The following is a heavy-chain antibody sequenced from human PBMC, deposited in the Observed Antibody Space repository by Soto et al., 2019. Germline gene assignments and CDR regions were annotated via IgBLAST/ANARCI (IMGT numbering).Heavy chain of an antibody. Sequence: GGSLRLSCAASGFTFTRYSMNWVLQAPGNGLEWVSSTSSTTNYIYYGDSMKGRFTISRDNAKNSLYLEMNSLRAEDTAVYYCARESEDLTSNFDYWGQGTLVTVSS. CDR3: ARESEDLTSNFDY. CDR2: TSSTTNYI. J-gene: IGHJ4*02. CDR1: GFTFTRYS. V-gene: IGHV3-21*06.